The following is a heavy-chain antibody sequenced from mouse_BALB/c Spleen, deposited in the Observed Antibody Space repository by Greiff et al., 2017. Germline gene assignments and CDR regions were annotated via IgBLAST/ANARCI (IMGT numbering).Heavy chain of an antibody. CDR2: IDPSDSET. CDR1: GYSFTSYW. Sequence: QVHVKQSGPQLVRPGASVKISCKASGYSFTSYWMHWVKQRPGQGLEWIGMIDPSDSETRLNQKFKDKATLTVDKSSSTAYMQLSSPTSEDSAVYYCARTEDKSSSSSFAYWGQGTLVTVSA. V-gene: IGHV1S127*01. CDR3: ARTEDKSSSSSFAY. D-gene: IGHD1-1*01. J-gene: IGHJ3*01.